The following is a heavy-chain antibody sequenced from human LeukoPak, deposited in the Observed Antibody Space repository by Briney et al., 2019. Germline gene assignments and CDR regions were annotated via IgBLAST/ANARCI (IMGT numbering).Heavy chain of an antibody. CDR2: ISGSGDST. J-gene: IGHJ4*02. Sequence: AGYLRLSCAASGFTFSSSAMSWVPQAPGKGLEWVLAISGSGDSTYYADSVQGRFTISRDNSKNTLYLQMNSLRAEDTPIYYCAKDRDNVVVPAAMDYYFDCWGQRSLVTVSS. V-gene: IGHV3-23*01. CDR3: AKDRDNVVVPAAMDYYFDC. CDR1: GFTFSSSA. D-gene: IGHD2-2*01.